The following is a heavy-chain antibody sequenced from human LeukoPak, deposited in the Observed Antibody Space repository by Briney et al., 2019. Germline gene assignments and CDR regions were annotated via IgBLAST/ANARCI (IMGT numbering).Heavy chain of an antibody. D-gene: IGHD1-7*01. CDR1: GFTFDDYT. V-gene: IGHV3-20*04. J-gene: IGHJ6*03. Sequence: PGGSLRLSCAASGFTFDDYTMHWVRQAPGKGLEWVSLINWNGGSTGYADSVKGRFTISRDNAKNSLYLQMNSLRAEDTAVYYCARCELELRGRFGRTRSYYYYYMDVWGKGTTVTVSS. CDR2: INWNGGST. CDR3: ARCELELRGRFGRTRSYYYYYMDV.